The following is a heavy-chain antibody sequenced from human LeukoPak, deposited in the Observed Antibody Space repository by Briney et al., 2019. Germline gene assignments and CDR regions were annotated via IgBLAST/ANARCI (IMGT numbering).Heavy chain of an antibody. V-gene: IGHV1-2*02. CDR3: ARDVSDGDCSSTTCYEGGGSDY. CDR2: INPNSAGT. D-gene: IGHD2-2*01. J-gene: IGHJ4*02. Sequence: ASVKVSCKASGYTFTGYYIHWVRQVPGQGLEWMGWINPNSAGTNYAQKFQGRVTMTRDTSISTAYMELSRLRSDDTAVYYCARDVSDGDCSSTTCYEGGGSDYWGQGTLVTVSS. CDR1: GYTFTGYY.